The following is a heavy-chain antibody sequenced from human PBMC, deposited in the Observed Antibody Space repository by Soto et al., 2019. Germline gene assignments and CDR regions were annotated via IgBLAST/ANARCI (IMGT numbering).Heavy chain of an antibody. D-gene: IGHD3-22*01. CDR1: VFTCDDYA. V-gene: IGHV3-9*01. Sequence: SLRLSCSASVFTCDDYAMHWFRQAPGKGLEWVSGITWNSGDITYTGSVKGRFSISRDNAENTLYLHMNSLRPEDTALYYCARSRGLRSRPLDLWGQGTLVTVSS. J-gene: IGHJ5*02. CDR2: ITWNSGDI. CDR3: ARSRGLRSRPLDL.